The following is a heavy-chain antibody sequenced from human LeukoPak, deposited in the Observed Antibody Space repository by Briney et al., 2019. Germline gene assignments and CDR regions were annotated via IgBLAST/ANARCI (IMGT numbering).Heavy chain of an antibody. CDR3: ARDFGGGFYDFWSGYSDYFDY. V-gene: IGHV1-46*01. CDR2: INPSGGST. CDR1: GYTFTSYY. Sequence: ASVKVSCKASGYTFTSYYMHWVRQAPGQGLEWMGIINPSGGSTSYAQKFQGRVTMTRDTSTSTVYMELSSLRSEDTAVYYCARDFGGGFYDFWSGYSDYFDYWGQGTLVTVSS. J-gene: IGHJ4*02. D-gene: IGHD3-3*01.